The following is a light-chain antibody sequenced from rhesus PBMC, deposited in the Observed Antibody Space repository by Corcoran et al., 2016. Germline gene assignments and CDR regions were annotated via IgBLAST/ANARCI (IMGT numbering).Light chain of an antibody. CDR1: QGIRNY. Sequence: DIQMTQSPSSLSASVGDTVTIACRASQGIRNYLAWYQQKPGNAPKPLINYASNLESGVPSRFSGSGSGSNFTLTIISLQPEDFAIYYFQQHNSYPRTFGQGTKVEIK. V-gene: IGKV1S14*01. CDR2: YAS. J-gene: IGKJ1*01. CDR3: QQHNSYPRT.